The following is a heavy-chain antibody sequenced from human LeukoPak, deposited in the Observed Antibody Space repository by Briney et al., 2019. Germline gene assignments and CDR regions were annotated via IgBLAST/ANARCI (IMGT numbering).Heavy chain of an antibody. CDR3: ATHVGNYYDSSGYSRRGDAFDI. CDR2: ISSSSTYI. V-gene: IGHV3-21*04. J-gene: IGHJ3*02. Sequence: GGSLRLSCAASGFTFSTYSMNWVRQTPGKGLEWVSSISSSSTYIYYADSVKGRFTISRDNAKNSLYLQMNSLRAEDTAVYYCATHVGNYYDSSGYSRRGDAFDIWGQGTMVTVSS. CDR1: GFTFSTYS. D-gene: IGHD3-22*01.